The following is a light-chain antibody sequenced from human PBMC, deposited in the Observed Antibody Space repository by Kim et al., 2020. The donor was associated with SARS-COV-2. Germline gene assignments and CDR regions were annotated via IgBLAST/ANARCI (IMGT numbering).Light chain of an antibody. V-gene: IGKV3-20*01. CDR2: SAS. Sequence: PGSSASLSCRASQTIKNSYIALYQHKHGQAPRLLGYSASSRASGIPNRFSGRGSGTDFTLTITRLEPEDVAVFYCHHYDSSPPWTFGQGTKVDIK. J-gene: IGKJ1*01. CDR1: QTIKNSY. CDR3: HHYDSSPPWT.